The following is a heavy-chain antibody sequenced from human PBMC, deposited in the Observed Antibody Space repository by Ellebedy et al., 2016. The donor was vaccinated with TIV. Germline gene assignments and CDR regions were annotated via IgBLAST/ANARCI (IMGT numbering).Heavy chain of an antibody. CDR2: IRYDGSSV. CDR1: GFTFSSYG. Sequence: GGSLRLSCAASGFTFSSYGMHWVRQAPGKGLEWVAFIRYDGSSVTYADSVKGRLTISSDNAKNTLYLQMSSLRAEDTAVYYRTRFESGGGNYYSDYWGQGTLVTVSS. J-gene: IGHJ4*02. D-gene: IGHD4-23*01. V-gene: IGHV3-30*02. CDR3: TRFESGGGNYYSDY.